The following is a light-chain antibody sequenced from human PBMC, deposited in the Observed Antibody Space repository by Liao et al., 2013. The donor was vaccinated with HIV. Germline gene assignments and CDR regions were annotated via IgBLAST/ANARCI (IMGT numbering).Light chain of an antibody. CDR1: KLGDKF. V-gene: IGLV3-1*01. CDR2: QDT. Sequence: SYELTQPPSVSVSAGQTATITCSGDKLGDKFACWYQQKPGQSPVLVIYQDTYRPSGIPERFSGSNSGNTATLTISGTQPTDEADYYCQAWDRNTAIFGGGTKLTVL. J-gene: IGLJ2*01. CDR3: QAWDRNTAI.